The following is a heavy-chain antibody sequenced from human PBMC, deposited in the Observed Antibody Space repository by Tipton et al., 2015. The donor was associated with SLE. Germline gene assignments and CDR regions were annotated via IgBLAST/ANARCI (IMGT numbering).Heavy chain of an antibody. CDR1: GGSISSGGYY. V-gene: IGHV4-61*08. J-gene: IGHJ4*02. CDR3: AREYSSSYYFDY. Sequence: TLSLTCTVSGGSISSGGYYWSWIRQPPGKGLEWIGEINQSGSTNYNPSLKSRVTISVDTSKNQFSLKLSSVTAADTAVYYCAREYSSSYYFDYWGQGTLVTVSS. CDR2: INQSGST. D-gene: IGHD6-6*01.